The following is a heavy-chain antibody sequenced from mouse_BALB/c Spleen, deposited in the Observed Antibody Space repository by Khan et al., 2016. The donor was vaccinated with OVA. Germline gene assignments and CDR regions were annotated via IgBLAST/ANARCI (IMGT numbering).Heavy chain of an antibody. D-gene: IGHD2-1*01. Sequence: DLVKPGASVKLSCKASGYTLTSYWINWIKQRPGQGLEWIGRIAPGSGSTYYNEMFKGKATLTVDTSSSTAYIQLSSLSSEDSAVYFCASAGYGNYVDYAIDYWGRGTSVTVSS. V-gene: IGHV1S41*01. CDR2: IAPGSGST. J-gene: IGHJ4*01. CDR1: GYTLTSYW. CDR3: ASAGYGNYVDYAIDY.